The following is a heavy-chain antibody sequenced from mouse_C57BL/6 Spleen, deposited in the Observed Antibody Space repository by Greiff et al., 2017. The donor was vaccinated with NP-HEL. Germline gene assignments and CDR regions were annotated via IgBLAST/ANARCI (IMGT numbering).Heavy chain of an antibody. V-gene: IGHV1-26*01. D-gene: IGHD1-1*01. CDR3: ARANFPYYYGSMDY. CDR1: GYTFTDYY. J-gene: IGHJ4*01. Sequence: EVQLQQSGPELVKPGASVKISCKASGYTFTDYYMNWVKQSHGKSLEWIGDINPNNGGTSYNQKFKGKATLTVDKSSSTAYRELRSLTYEDSAVYYCARANFPYYYGSMDYWGQGTSVTVSS. CDR2: INPNNGGT.